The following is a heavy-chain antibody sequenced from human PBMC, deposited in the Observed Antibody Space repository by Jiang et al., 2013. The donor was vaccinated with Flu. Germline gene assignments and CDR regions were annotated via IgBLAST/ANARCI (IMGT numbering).Heavy chain of an antibody. Sequence: YISSSGSTIYYADSVKGRFTISRDNAKNSLYLQMNSLRAEDTAVYYCARVGSGWSRQFDYWGQGTLVTVSS. CDR2: ISSSGSTI. CDR3: ARVGSGWSRQFDY. V-gene: IGHV3-48*03. D-gene: IGHD6-19*01. J-gene: IGHJ4*02.